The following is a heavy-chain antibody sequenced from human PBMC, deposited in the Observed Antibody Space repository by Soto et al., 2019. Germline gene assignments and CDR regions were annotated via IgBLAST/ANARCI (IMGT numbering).Heavy chain of an antibody. CDR1: RFTFSTYA. V-gene: IGHV3-64D*06. CDR2: ISSNGGST. J-gene: IGHJ3*02. Sequence: GGSLRLSCLASRFTFSTYAMHWVRQAPGKGLEYVSTISSNGGSTYCADSVKGRFTISRDNSKNTLYLQMSSLRAEDTAVYYCVKYYFDSSGYYGLNAFDIWGQGTMVTVSS. D-gene: IGHD3-22*01. CDR3: VKYYFDSSGYYGLNAFDI.